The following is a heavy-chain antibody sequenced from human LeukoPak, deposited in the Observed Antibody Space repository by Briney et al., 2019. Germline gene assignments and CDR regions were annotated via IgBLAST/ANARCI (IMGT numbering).Heavy chain of an antibody. CDR1: GFSFRSYG. J-gene: IGHJ4*02. Sequence: PGGSLRLSCAASGFSFRSYGMHWVRQAPGKGLEWVAFIRSDGSNEYYADSVKGRFTISRDNSKNTLYLQMNSLRSEDTAVYYCAKAKDVPFQYWGQGTLVTVSS. V-gene: IGHV3-30*02. D-gene: IGHD3-10*02. CDR2: IRSDGSNE. CDR3: AKAKDVPFQY.